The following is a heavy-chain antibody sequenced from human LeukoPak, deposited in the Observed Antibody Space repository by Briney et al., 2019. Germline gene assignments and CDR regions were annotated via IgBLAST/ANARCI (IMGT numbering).Heavy chain of an antibody. CDR3: ARDYPPPPVAGPYYFDY. D-gene: IGHD6-19*01. J-gene: IGHJ4*02. CDR2: IKQDGSEK. V-gene: IGHV3-7*05. CDR1: GFTFSSYW. Sequence: GGSLRLSCVASGFTFSSYWMCWVRQAPGKGLEWVANIKQDGSEKYYVDSVKGRFTISRDNAKNSLYLHMNSLRAEDTAVYYCARDYPPPPVAGPYYFDYWGQGTLLTVSS.